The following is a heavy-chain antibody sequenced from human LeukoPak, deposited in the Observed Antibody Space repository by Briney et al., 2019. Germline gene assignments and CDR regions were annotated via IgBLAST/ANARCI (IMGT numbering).Heavy chain of an antibody. CDR3: ARWALGGVPGGY. CDR2: ISGSGGST. D-gene: IGHD3-16*01. V-gene: IGHV3-23*01. J-gene: IGHJ4*02. Sequence: QSGGSLRLSCAASGFTFSSYAMSWVRQAPGKGLEWVSAISGSGGSTYYADSVKGRFTISRDNSKSTLYLQMNSLRAEDTAIYYCARWALGGVPGGYWGQGTLVTVSS. CDR1: GFTFSSYA.